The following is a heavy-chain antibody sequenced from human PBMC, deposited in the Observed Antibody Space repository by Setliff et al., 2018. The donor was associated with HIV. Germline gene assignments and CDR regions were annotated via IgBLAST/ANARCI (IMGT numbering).Heavy chain of an antibody. D-gene: IGHD2-21*01. CDR2: IIPISGGT. V-gene: IGHV1-8*02. J-gene: IGHJ4*02. CDR1: GGTFSSYA. CDR3: LVGGAIAS. Sequence: ASVKVSCKASGGTFSSYAISWVRQAPGQGLEWMGGIIPISGGTNCAQKCQGRVTMTRNSSKRTAYMALSSLKTEDTAVYYCLVGGAIASWGQGTLVTVSS.